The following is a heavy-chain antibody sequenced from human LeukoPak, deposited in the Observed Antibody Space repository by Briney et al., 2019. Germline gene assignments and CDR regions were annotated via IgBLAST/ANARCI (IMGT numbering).Heavy chain of an antibody. V-gene: IGHV3-9*01. CDR1: GFTFDDYA. J-gene: IGHJ6*02. CDR2: ITWNSGSI. CDR3: AKASLVVDYYYYYGMDV. Sequence: GGSLRLSCAASGFTFDDYAMHWVRQAPGKGLEWVSGITWNSGSIGYADSVKGRFTISSDNAKNSLYLQMNSLRAEDTALYYCAKASLVVDYYYYYGMDVWGQGTTATVSS. D-gene: IGHD2-15*01.